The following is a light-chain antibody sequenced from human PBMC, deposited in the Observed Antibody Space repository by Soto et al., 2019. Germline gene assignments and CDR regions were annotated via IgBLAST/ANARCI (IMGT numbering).Light chain of an antibody. V-gene: IGKV1-39*01. J-gene: IGKJ4*01. CDR2: SPS. CDR1: QSITTS. Sequence: DIQMTQSPSSLSASLGDRVTLTCRASQSITTSLNWYQQTPGKAPKLLIYSPSTLHSGVPSRFSGSGSGTDFTLTISSLQREDFATYYCQQSFTSPLTFGGGPKVEIK. CDR3: QQSFTSPLT.